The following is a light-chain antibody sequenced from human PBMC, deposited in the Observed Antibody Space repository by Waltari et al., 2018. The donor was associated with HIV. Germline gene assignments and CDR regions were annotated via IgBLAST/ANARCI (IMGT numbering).Light chain of an antibody. CDR1: NSDFGSYNL. CDR3: YSYAGREGLLHV. Sequence: QSALTQPASVSGSPGQPLTISCPGTNSDFGSYNLVSWYQQHPGKAPQLMIDEVTKRPSGVSSRFSGSKTGNTASLTISGLQPEDEADYYCYSYAGREGLLHVFGTGTKVTVL. J-gene: IGLJ1*01. CDR2: EVT. V-gene: IGLV2-23*02.